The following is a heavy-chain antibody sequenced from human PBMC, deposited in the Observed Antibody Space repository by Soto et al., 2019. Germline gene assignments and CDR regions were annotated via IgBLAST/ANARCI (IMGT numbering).Heavy chain of an antibody. D-gene: IGHD3-16*01. V-gene: IGHV4-61*01. CDR3: ARVGSRDKKDY. CDR1: GGSVSSGSYY. CDR2: IYYSGST. Sequence: QVQLQESGPGLVKPSETLSLTCTVSGGSVSSGSYYWSWIRQPPGKGLEWIGYIYYSGSTNYNPSLKSRVTISVDTSKNQFSLKLSSVTAADTAVYYCARVGSRDKKDYWGQGTLVTVSS. J-gene: IGHJ4*02.